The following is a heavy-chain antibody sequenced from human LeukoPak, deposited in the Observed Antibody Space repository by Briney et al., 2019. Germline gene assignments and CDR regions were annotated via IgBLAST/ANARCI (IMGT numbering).Heavy chain of an antibody. CDR2: IYYSGST. Sequence: SETLSLTCTVSGGSISSYYWSWIRQPPGKGLEWIGYIYYSGSTNYNPSLKSRVTISVDTSKNQFSLKLSSVTAADTAVYYCAREGTAGTNLNWFDPWGQGTLVTVSS. J-gene: IGHJ5*02. CDR3: AREGTAGTNLNWFDP. CDR1: GGSISSYY. D-gene: IGHD1-1*01. V-gene: IGHV4-59*01.